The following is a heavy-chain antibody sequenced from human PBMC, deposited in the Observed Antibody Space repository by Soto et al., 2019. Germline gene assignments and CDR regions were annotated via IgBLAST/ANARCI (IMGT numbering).Heavy chain of an antibody. D-gene: IGHD6-13*01. CDR3: ARGPRVAATGREGVDY. CDR2: INHSGST. V-gene: IGHV4-59*01. Sequence: QVQLQESGPGLVKPSETLSLTCIVSGGSIRSYYWSWIRQPPGKGPEWIGYINHSGSTNYNPSLKSRVTISLDTSKNQASLRLSSVTAADTAVYYCARGPRVAATGREGVDYWGQGTLVTVSS. J-gene: IGHJ4*02. CDR1: GGSIRSYY.